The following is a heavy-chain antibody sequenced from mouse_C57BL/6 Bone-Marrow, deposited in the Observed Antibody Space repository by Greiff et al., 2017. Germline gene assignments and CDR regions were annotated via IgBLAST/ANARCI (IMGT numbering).Heavy chain of an antibody. V-gene: IGHV7-1*01. Sequence: EVQGVESGGGLVQSGRSLRLSCATSGFTFSDFYMEWVRQAPGKGLEWIAASSNKANDYTTEYSASVEGRFIVSRDTDKSMLYLQMNALRAEDTDIEYYARESPSRGYAMDYWGQGTSVTVSS. D-gene: IGHD1-1*01. CDR2: SSNKANDYTT. CDR1: GFTFSDFY. J-gene: IGHJ4*01. CDR3: ARESPSRGYAMDY.